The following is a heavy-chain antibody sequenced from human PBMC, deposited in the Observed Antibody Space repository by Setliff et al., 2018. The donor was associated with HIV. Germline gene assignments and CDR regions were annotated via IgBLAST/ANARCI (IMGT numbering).Heavy chain of an antibody. CDR2: TYYSGST. D-gene: IGHD6-6*01. CDR3: ARDRGSSYYYYYMDV. CDR1: GGSISSHY. Sequence: PSETLSLTCTVSGGSISSHYWSWIRQPPGKGLEWIGYTYYSGSTNYNPSLKSRVTISVDTSKNQFSLKLSSVTAADTAVYYCARDRGSSYYYYYMDVWGKGTTVTVSS. J-gene: IGHJ6*03. V-gene: IGHV4-59*11.